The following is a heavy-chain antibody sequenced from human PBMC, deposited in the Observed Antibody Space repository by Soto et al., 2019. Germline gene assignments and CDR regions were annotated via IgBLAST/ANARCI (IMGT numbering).Heavy chain of an antibody. J-gene: IGHJ5*02. CDR3: ARGRRELRHTREDWFDP. CDR1: GGSFSNYY. D-gene: IGHD3-10*01. CDR2: INHSGST. V-gene: IGHV4-34*01. Sequence: QVQLQQWGAGLLKPSETLSLTCAVYGGSFSNYYWSWIRQPPGKGLEWIGEINHSGSTNYNSSLKSRVTISVDTSKNQFSLNLSSATAADTAVYYCARGRRELRHTREDWFDPWGQGTLVTVSS.